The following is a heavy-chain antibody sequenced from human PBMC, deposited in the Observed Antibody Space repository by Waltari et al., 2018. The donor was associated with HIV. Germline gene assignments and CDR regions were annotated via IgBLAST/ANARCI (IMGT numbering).Heavy chain of an antibody. CDR3: ARGSGYYYFDY. D-gene: IGHD3-22*01. V-gene: IGHV3-74*01. CDR1: GFTFSSYW. Sequence: EVQLMESGGGLVQSGGPLRLSCAASGFTFSSYWRPWVRQVPGKGLEWILGMSTDGNSVRSADSVKGRFTISRDNTKNTLYLQMNSLRVEDTAVYYCARGSGYYYFDYWGQGTRVTVSS. CDR2: MSTDGNSV. J-gene: IGHJ4*02.